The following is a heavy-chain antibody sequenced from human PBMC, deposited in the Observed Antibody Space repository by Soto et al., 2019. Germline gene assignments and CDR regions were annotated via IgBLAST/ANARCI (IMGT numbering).Heavy chain of an antibody. V-gene: IGHV1-18*01. CDR2: ISAYNGNT. CDR3: ARVNLDYCSSTSCSPAEDY. D-gene: IGHD2-2*01. CDR1: GYTFTSYG. Sequence: VSVKVSCKASGYTFTSYGISWVRQAPGQGLEWMGWISAYNGNTNYAQKLQGRVTMTTDTSTSTAYMELRSLRSDDTAVYYCARVNLDYCSSTSCSPAEDYWGQGTLVTVSS. J-gene: IGHJ4*02.